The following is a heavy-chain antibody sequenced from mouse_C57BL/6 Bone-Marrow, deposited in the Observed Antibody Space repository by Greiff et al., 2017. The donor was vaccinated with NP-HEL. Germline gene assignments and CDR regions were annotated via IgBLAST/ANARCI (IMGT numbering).Heavy chain of an antibody. CDR2: ISSGGSYP. V-gene: IGHV5-6*01. D-gene: IGHD2-4*01. CDR3: ASPYDYDVAWFAY. Sequence: EVQGVESGGDLVKPGGSLKLSCAASGFTFSSYGMSWVRQTPDKRLEWVATISSGGSYPYYPDSVKGRFTLSRDNAKNTLYLQMSSLKSEDTSMYYCASPYDYDVAWFAYWGQGTLVTVSA. CDR1: GFTFSSYG. J-gene: IGHJ3*01.